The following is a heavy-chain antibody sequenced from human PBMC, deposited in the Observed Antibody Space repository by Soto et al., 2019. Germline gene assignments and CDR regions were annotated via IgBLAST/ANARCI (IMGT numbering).Heavy chain of an antibody. CDR3: AKNRGLQYYFDY. Sequence: GGSLRLSCAASGFIFSGYIMGLVRQAPGKGLEWVSVISGSDDSTYYADSVKGRFTISRDNSKNMMYLQMNSLRAEDTAVYYCAKNRGLQYYFDYWGQGTLVTVSS. J-gene: IGHJ4*02. CDR2: ISGSDDST. V-gene: IGHV3-23*01. CDR1: GFIFSGYI.